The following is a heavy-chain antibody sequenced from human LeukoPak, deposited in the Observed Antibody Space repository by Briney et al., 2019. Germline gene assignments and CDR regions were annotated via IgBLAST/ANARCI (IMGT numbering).Heavy chain of an antibody. D-gene: IGHD2-2*01. CDR2: IYYSGST. V-gene: IGHV4-39*07. Sequence: SETLSLTCSVSGGSINSGTYFWAWIRQPPGKGLEWLGNIYYSGSTYYNPSLESRVTLSIDTSKNQFSLKLRSVSAADTAVYHCARMPGPSPALQQNWFDPWGQGTLVTVSS. J-gene: IGHJ5*02. CDR3: ARMPGPSPALQQNWFDP. CDR1: GGSINSGTYF.